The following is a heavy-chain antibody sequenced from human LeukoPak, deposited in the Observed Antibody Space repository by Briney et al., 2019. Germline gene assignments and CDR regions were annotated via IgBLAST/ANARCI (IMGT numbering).Heavy chain of an antibody. Sequence: GGSLRLSCAASGFTFSNYGMHWVRQTPGKGLEWVALISSDGSKNIYADSVKGRFTISRDNSKNTVYLQMNSLRAEDTAVYYCVKGLVQTTMSYSVDYWGQGALVTVPS. V-gene: IGHV3-30*18. CDR2: ISSDGSKN. J-gene: IGHJ4*02. CDR1: GFTFSNYG. CDR3: VKGLVQTTMSYSVDY. D-gene: IGHD1-1*01.